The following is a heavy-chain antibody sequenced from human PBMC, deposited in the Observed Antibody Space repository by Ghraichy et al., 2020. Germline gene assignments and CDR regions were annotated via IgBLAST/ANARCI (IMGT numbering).Heavy chain of an antibody. Sequence: MGWIHPNTGGTNYAQNFQDRVTMTRDTSMTTVYLAISSLTSADTAVYYCARQSSGWRSEYWGQGALVIVST. D-gene: IGHD6-19*01. CDR3: ARQSSGWRSEY. V-gene: IGHV1-2*02. CDR2: IHPNTGGT. J-gene: IGHJ4*02.